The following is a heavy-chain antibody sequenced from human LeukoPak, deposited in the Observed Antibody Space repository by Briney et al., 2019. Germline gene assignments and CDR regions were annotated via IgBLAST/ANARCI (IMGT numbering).Heavy chain of an antibody. J-gene: IGHJ4*02. CDR3: ARVINVSPFDY. CDR2: SNPNRGGT. D-gene: IGHD3-16*01. CDR1: GYTFTGYY. V-gene: IGHV1-2*02. Sequence: ASVKVSCKASGYTFTGYYMHWVRQAPGQGLVWMGWSNPNRGGTNDAQKFQGRVAMTRDTSISTAYMELSRLRSDATAVYYCARVINVSPFDYWGQGTLVTVSS.